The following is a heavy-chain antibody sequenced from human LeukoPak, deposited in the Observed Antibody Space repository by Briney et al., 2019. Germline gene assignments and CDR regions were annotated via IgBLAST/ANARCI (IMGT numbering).Heavy chain of an antibody. V-gene: IGHV4-61*09. CDR2: IHTSGST. CDR1: GGSISSGSYC. CDR3: AREVGPVVTPYYFDY. Sequence: SETLSLTCTVSGGSISSGSYCWSWIRQPAGKGMEWIGHIHTSGSTNYNPSLKSRVTISVDTSKNQFSLKLSSVTAADTAVYYCAREVGPVVTPYYFDYWGQGTLVTVSS. D-gene: IGHD4-23*01. J-gene: IGHJ4*02.